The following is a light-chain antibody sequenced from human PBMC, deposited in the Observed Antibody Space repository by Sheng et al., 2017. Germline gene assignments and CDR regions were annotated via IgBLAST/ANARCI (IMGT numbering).Light chain of an antibody. V-gene: IGLV2-14*01. Sequence: QSALTQPASVSGSPGQSITISCTGTRSDVGNYDYVSWYQQHPGKAPKLLIYDVNNRPSGVSDRFSGSKSGNTASLTVSGLHAEDEADYYCSSYKLSAVVFGGGTKLTVL. CDR3: SSYKLSAVV. CDR1: RSDVGNYDY. J-gene: IGLJ2*01. CDR2: DVN.